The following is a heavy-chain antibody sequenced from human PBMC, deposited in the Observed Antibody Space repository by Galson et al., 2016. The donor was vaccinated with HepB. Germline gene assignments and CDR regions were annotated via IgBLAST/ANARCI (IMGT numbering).Heavy chain of an antibody. CDR3: AREITGTTFYDY. Sequence: SLRLSCAASRFTFSNYAMHWVRQAPGKGLEWVAVISYDGNYKYYADSVKGRFTLSRDNSKQMLYLQMNSLTAEDSALYFCAREITGTTFYDYWGQGTLVTVSS. CDR1: RFTFSNYA. V-gene: IGHV3-30*04. CDR2: ISYDGNYK. D-gene: IGHD1-7*01. J-gene: IGHJ4*02.